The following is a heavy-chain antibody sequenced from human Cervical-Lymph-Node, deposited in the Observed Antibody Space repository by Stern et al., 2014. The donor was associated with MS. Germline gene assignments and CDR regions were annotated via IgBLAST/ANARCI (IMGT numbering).Heavy chain of an antibody. Sequence: VQLVESGGGLVQPGGSLRLSCEASGFSFSTYWMTWVRQAPGQGLEWVANMKADGSEKHYVDSVKGRFTISRDNAQNSLYLQMNSLRAEDTAVYYCVKGGHLDDWGQGTLVIVSS. CDR2: MKADGSEK. CDR3: VKGGHLDD. D-gene: IGHD3-16*01. CDR1: GFSFSTYW. V-gene: IGHV3-7*01. J-gene: IGHJ4*02.